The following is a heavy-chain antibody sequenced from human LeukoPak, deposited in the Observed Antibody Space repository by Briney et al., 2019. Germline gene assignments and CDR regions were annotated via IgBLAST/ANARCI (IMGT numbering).Heavy chain of an antibody. CDR2: IYYSGST. CDR3: AREPLGVRGSNYYYYYMDV. J-gene: IGHJ6*03. Sequence: SETLSLTCTVSGGSISSYYWSWIRQPPGKGLEYIGYIYYSGSTNYNPSLKSRVTISVDTSKNQFSLKLSSVTAADTAVYYCAREPLGVRGSNYYYYYMDVWGKGTTVTVSS. D-gene: IGHD3-10*01. V-gene: IGHV4-59*01. CDR1: GGSISSYY.